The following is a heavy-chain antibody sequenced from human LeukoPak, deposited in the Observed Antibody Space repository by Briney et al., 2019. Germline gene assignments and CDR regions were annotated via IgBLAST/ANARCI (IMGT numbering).Heavy chain of an antibody. D-gene: IGHD6-6*01. CDR2: IDSDRRST. V-gene: IGHV3-74*01. J-gene: IGHJ4*02. Sequence: GGSLRLSCAASGFTFSSYWMHWVRQAPGKGLVWVSRIDSDRRSTSYADSVKGRFTISIDNAKNMLYLQMNSLRAEDTAAYYCARDRPRYAFDYWGQGTLVTVSS. CDR1: GFTFSSYW. CDR3: ARDRPRYAFDY.